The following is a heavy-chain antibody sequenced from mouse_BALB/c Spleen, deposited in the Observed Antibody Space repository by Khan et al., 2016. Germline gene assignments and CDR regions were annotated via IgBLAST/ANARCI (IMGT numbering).Heavy chain of an antibody. J-gene: IGHJ3*01. CDR2: IDTNTGEP. Sequence: QIQLVQSGPELKNPGETVKISCKASGYSFTNYGMNWVKQAPGKGLKWMGWIDTNTGEPTYAEEFKGRFAFSLETSAITAYLQINNLKNDDTATYFCARWGYDYAWFAYWGQGTLVTVSA. V-gene: IGHV9-3*02. CDR1: GYSFTNYG. D-gene: IGHD2-4*01. CDR3: ARWGYDYAWFAY.